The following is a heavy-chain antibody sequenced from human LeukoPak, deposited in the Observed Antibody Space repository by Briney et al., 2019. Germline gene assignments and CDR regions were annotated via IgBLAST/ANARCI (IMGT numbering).Heavy chain of an antibody. J-gene: IGHJ4*02. CDR2: INPNSGGT. CDR3: AENFNNFWGGIVCY. CDR1: GYTFTGYY. D-gene: IGHD3-16*01. Sequence: ASVKVSCKASGYTFTGYYIHWVRQAPGQGLEWMGWINPNSGGTNYAQNFQGRVTMTRDTSISTAYMELSRLRSDDTAVYYCAENFNNFWGGIVCYWGQGTLVTVSS. V-gene: IGHV1-2*02.